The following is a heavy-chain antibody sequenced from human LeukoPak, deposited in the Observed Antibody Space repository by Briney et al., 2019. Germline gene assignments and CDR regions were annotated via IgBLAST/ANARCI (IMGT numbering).Heavy chain of an antibody. V-gene: IGHV4-4*02. CDR3: ARVNGSGSYYRPLLDY. CDR1: GGSISSSNW. D-gene: IGHD3-10*01. Sequence: PSETLSLTCAVSGGSISSSNWWSWVRQPPGKGLEWIGEIYHSGSTNYDPSLKSRVTISVDKSKNQFSLKLSSVTAADTAVYYCARVNGSGSYYRPLLDYWGQGTLVTVSS. J-gene: IGHJ4*02. CDR2: IYHSGST.